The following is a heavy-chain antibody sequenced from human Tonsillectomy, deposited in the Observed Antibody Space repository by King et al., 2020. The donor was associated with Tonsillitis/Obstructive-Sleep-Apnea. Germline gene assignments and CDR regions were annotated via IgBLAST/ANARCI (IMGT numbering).Heavy chain of an antibody. V-gene: IGHV3-43*02. D-gene: IGHD3-16*01. CDR1: GFTFDDYA. Sequence: VQLVESGGGVVQPGGSLRLSCAASGFTFDDYAMHWVRQAPGKGLEWVSLISGDGGSTYYADSVKGRFTISRDNSKNSLYLQMNSLRTEDSAFYYGAKDVGDPDSWEIWGQGTMGTVSS. J-gene: IGHJ3*02. CDR3: AKDVGDPDSWEI. CDR2: ISGDGGST.